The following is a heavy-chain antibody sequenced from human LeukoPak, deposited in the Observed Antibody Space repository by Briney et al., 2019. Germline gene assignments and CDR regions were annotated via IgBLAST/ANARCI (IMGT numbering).Heavy chain of an antibody. J-gene: IGHJ4*02. CDR3: AKDLTASYENSGVDY. Sequence: GGSLRLSCAASGFTFSDYNMNWVRQAPGKSLEWVSSITSDSRYKYYVDSVRGRFTISRDNARNSLYLQMNSLRTDDTALYYCAKDLTASYENSGVDYWGQGTLVTVSS. D-gene: IGHD3-22*01. V-gene: IGHV3-21*04. CDR2: ITSDSRYK. CDR1: GFTFSDYN.